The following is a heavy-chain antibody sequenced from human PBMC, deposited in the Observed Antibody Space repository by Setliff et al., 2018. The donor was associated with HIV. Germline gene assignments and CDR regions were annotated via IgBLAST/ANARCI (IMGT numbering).Heavy chain of an antibody. CDR1: GGSISGSY. J-gene: IGHJ4*02. V-gene: IGHV4-59*01. D-gene: IGHD6-13*01. CDR3: ARSLTKQLVLGTSRDYYFDS. CDR2: IHYSGSS. Sequence: SSETLSLTCTVSGGSISGSYWSWVRQPPEKRLELIGFIHYSGSSDYNPSLKSRVSISLDPSTKQVSLRLRSVTAAAAAEYYCARSLTKQLVLGTSRDYYFDSWGLGALVTVSS.